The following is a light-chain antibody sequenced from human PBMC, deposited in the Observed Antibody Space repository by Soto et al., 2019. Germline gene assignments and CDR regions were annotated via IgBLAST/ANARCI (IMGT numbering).Light chain of an antibody. CDR2: DAS. CDR1: QSITTW. J-gene: IGKJ1*01. CDR3: QQYKDYWT. V-gene: IGKV1-5*01. Sequence: DIQMTQSPSTLSASVGDRVVITCRASQSITTWLAWYQQKPGKAPKLLIYDASSLESGVPSRFSGSGSGTEFTLTTSSLQPDDFATYYCQQYKDYWTFGQGTKVEIK.